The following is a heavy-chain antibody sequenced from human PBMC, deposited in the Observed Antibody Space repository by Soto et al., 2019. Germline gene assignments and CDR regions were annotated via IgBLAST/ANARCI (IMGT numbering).Heavy chain of an antibody. D-gene: IGHD3-22*01. V-gene: IGHV3-30-3*01. Sequence: QVQLVESGGGVVQPGRSLRLSCAASGFTFSSYAMHWVRQAPGKGLEWVAVISYDGSNKYYADSVKGRFTISRDNSKNTLYLQMNSLRAEDTAVYYCARESYDTDFDYWGQGTLVTVSS. CDR3: ARESYDTDFDY. CDR2: ISYDGSNK. J-gene: IGHJ4*02. CDR1: GFTFSSYA.